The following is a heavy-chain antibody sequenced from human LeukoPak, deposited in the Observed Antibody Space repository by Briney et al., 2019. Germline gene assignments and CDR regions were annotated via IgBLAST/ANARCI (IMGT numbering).Heavy chain of an antibody. CDR3: ATPGQWLVRGYFDY. J-gene: IGHJ4*02. CDR2: INNSGGST. V-gene: IGHV3-23*01. Sequence: PGGSLRLSCAASGFTFSSYAMNWVRQAPGKGLAWVSGINNSGGSTYYADSVKGRFTISRDNSKNTLYLQMNSLRAEDTAVYYCATPGQWLVRGYFDYWGQGTLVTVSS. CDR1: GFTFSSYA. D-gene: IGHD6-19*01.